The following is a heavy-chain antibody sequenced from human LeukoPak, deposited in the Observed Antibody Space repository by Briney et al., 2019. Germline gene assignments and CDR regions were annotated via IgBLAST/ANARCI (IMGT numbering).Heavy chain of an antibody. CDR3: AGYCSGGSCYFRS. CDR2: INHSGST. D-gene: IGHD2-15*01. V-gene: IGHV4-34*01. J-gene: IGHJ5*02. Sequence: SETLSLTCAVYGGSFSGYYWSWIRQPPGKGLEWIGEINHSGSTNYNPSLKSRVTISEDTSKNQFSLKLSSVTAADTAVYYCAGYCSGGSCYFRSWGQGTLVTVSS. CDR1: GGSFSGYY.